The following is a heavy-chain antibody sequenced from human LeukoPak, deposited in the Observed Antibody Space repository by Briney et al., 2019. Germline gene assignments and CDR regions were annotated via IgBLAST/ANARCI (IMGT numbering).Heavy chain of an antibody. D-gene: IGHD2-15*01. CDR2: ISAYNGNT. Sequence: GASVKVSCKSSGYTFTSSGISWVRQAPGQGLERMGWISAYNGNTNYAQKLQGRVTMTTDTSTSTAYMEMRSVRSDDTDEYYCARVEQVVAYNWFDAWGQGTLVTVSS. V-gene: IGHV1-18*01. CDR1: GYTFTSSG. CDR3: ARVEQVVAYNWFDA. J-gene: IGHJ5*02.